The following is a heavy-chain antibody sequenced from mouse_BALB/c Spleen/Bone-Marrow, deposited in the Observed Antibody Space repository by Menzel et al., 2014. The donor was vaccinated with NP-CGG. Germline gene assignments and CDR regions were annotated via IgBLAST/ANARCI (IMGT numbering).Heavy chain of an antibody. Sequence: EVQLQQSGTVLARPGAAVKMSCKASGHTFSNYWMHWIKQRPGQGLEWIGTIHPGNSDTTYNQKFKGKARLTAVTSTSTAYMELSSLTNEDSADYYCTTLARNNFDYWGQGTTLTVSS. D-gene: IGHD3-1*01. CDR1: GHTFSNYW. CDR2: IHPGNSDT. V-gene: IGHV1-5*01. J-gene: IGHJ2*01. CDR3: TTLARNNFDY.